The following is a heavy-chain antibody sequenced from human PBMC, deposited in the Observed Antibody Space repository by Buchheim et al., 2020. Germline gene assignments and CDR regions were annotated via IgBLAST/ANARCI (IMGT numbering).Heavy chain of an antibody. CDR2: ISYDGNNA. CDR1: GFSFRTYA. CDR3: ARDVGYRHHYWYFDL. Sequence: QVQLVESGGGVVQPGKSLRLSCAASGFSFRTYAIHWVRQAPGKGLEWVALISYDGNNAYYVDSVKGRFTISRDNAKNSLYLQMNSLRDEDTAVYYCARDVGYRHHYWYFDLWGRGTL. D-gene: IGHD1-14*01. J-gene: IGHJ2*01. V-gene: IGHV3-30-3*01.